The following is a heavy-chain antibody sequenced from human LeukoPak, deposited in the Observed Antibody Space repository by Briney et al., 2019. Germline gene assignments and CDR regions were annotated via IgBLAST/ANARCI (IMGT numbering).Heavy chain of an antibody. CDR2: IYTSGST. V-gene: IGHV4-61*02. J-gene: IGHJ4*02. CDR1: GGSISSGSYY. Sequence: PSQTLSLTCTVSGGSISSGSYYWSWIRQPAGKGLEWIGRIYTSGSTNYDPSLKSRVTISVDTSKNQFSLKLSTVTAADTAVYYCARADGSGSLLDYWGQGTLVTVSS. D-gene: IGHD3-10*01. CDR3: ARADGSGSLLDY.